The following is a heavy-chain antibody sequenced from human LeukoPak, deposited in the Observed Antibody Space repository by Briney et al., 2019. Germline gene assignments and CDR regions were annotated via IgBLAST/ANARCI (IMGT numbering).Heavy chain of an antibody. CDR2: IYSGGST. CDR3: ARDGGEDSGSFFNFDY. V-gene: IGHV3-66*01. Sequence: GGSLRLSCAASGFTVSSNYMSWVRQAPGKGLEWVSVIYSGGSTYYADSVKGRFTISRDNSKNTLYLQMNSLRAEDTAVYYCARDGGEDSGSFFNFDYWGQGTLVTVSS. J-gene: IGHJ4*02. CDR1: GFTVSSNY. D-gene: IGHD1-26*01.